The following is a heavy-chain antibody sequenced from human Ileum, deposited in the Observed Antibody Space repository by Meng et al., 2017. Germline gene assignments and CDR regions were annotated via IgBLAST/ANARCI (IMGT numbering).Heavy chain of an antibody. CDR3: ARHGGYSQDF. CDR2: ISHSGSA. J-gene: IGHJ4*02. V-gene: IGHV4-4*02. Sequence: QVQLQESGPGLVRPSGTLSLTCAVSSGSISSNTYWSWVRLPPGKGLEWIGQISHSGSAYYNPSLKSRVTMSVDKSKSQFSLMLTSVTAADTAIYYCARHGGYSQDFWGQGTLVTVSS. D-gene: IGHD4-23*01. CDR1: SGSISSNTY.